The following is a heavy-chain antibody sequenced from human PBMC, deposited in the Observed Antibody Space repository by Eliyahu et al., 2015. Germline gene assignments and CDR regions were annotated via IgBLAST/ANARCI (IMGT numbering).Heavy chain of an antibody. CDR2: IWYDGSNK. D-gene: IGHD3-22*01. J-gene: IGHJ5*02. CDR1: GFTFXXXG. Sequence: QVQLVESGGGVVQPGRSLXLSCAASGFTFXXXGRARGRQAPGKGLEWVAVIWYDGSNKYYADSVKGRFTISRDNSKNTLYLQMNSLRAEDTAVYYCARGDYDSSGYYWDNWFDPWGQGTLVTVSS. V-gene: IGHV3-33*01. CDR3: ARGDYDSSGYYWDNWFDP.